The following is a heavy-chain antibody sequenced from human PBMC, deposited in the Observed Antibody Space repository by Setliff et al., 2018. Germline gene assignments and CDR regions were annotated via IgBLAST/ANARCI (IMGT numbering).Heavy chain of an antibody. J-gene: IGHJ4*01. D-gene: IGHD3-10*01. Sequence: PVGSLRLSCEASGFIFSSLWMSWVRQSPGKGLEWVANINQDGSGKYYVDSVKGRFTISRDNAKNSLSLQMNGLRAEDTAVYYCFGAGTCSYWGHGTLVTVSS. CDR1: GFIFSSLW. CDR3: FGAGTCSY. CDR2: INQDGSGK. V-gene: IGHV3-7*03.